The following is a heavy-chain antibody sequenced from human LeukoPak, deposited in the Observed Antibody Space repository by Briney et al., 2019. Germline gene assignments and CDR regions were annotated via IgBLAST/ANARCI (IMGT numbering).Heavy chain of an antibody. CDR3: ARVRTDRRLRYLMVGDDY. D-gene: IGHD3-9*01. V-gene: IGHV3-7*01. Sequence: LAGGSLRLSCAASGFTFSSYWMSWVRQAPGKGLEWVANIKQDGSEKYYVDSVKGRFTISRDNAKNSLYLQMNSLRAEDTAVYYCARVRTDRRLRYLMVGDDYWGQGTLVTVSS. CDR1: GFTFSSYW. CDR2: IKQDGSEK. J-gene: IGHJ4*02.